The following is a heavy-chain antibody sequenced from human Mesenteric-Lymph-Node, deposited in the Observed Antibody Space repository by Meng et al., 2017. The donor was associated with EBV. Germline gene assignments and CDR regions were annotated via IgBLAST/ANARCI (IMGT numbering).Heavy chain of an antibody. CDR3: ARVLSFYSGSYDGWFDP. CDR2: IIPMFGTT. CDR1: GGTLGNYA. J-gene: IGHJ5*02. V-gene: IGHV1-69*01. D-gene: IGHD1-26*01. Sequence: QVERVHSGVGVRKLGSSWRVPWEPSGGTLGNYAFSWVRQAPGQGLEWMGGIIPMFGTTNYAQKFQGRVTITADESASTAYMELSSLRSEDTAVYYCARVLSFYSGSYDGWFDPWGQGTLVTVSS.